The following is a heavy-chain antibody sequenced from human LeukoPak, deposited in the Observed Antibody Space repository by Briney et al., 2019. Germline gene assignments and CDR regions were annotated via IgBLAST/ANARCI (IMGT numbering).Heavy chain of an antibody. J-gene: IGHJ4*02. D-gene: IGHD3-16*02. Sequence: GGSLRLSCAASGFTFSSYAMSWVRQAPGKGLEWVSAISGSGGSTYYADSVKGRFTISRDNSKNTLYLQMNSLRAEDTAVYYCAKEGYLRLGELSLSHFDYWGQGTLVTVSS. CDR1: GFTFSSYA. CDR2: ISGSGGST. CDR3: AKEGYLRLGELSLSHFDY. V-gene: IGHV3-23*01.